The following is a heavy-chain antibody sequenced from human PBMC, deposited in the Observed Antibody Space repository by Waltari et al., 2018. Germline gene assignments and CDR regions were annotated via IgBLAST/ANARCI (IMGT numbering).Heavy chain of an antibody. CDR3: ARGVGYYYDSSGLDY. J-gene: IGHJ4*02. D-gene: IGHD3-22*01. V-gene: IGHV4-61*02. CDR1: GGSISSGSYH. CDR2: IYTSGST. Sequence: QVQLQESGPGLVKPSQTLSLPCPVSGGSISSGSYHSYWIRQPAGKGLEWIGRIYTSGSTNYNPSLKSRVTISVDTSKNQFSLKLSSVTAADTAVYYCARGVGYYYDSSGLDYWGQGTLVTVSS.